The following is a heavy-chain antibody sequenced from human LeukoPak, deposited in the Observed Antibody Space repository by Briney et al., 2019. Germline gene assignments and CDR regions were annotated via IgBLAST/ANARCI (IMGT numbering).Heavy chain of an antibody. J-gene: IGHJ5*02. Sequence: SGTLSLTCTVSGGSISSSSYYWGWIRQPPGKGLEWIGSIYHSGSTYYNPSLKSRVTISVDTSKNQFSLKLSSVTAADTAVYYCARQKRYSSSWYELDWFDPWGQGTLVTVSS. D-gene: IGHD6-13*01. V-gene: IGHV4-39*01. CDR2: IYHSGST. CDR1: GGSISSSSYY. CDR3: ARQKRYSSSWYELDWFDP.